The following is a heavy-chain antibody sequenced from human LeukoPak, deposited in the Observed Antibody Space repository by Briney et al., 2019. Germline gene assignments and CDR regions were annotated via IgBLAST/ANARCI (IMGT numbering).Heavy chain of an antibody. Sequence: PSETLSLTCTVSGGSIYSYYWSWIRQPPGKGLEWIGYIYYSGSTNYNPSLKSRVTISVDTSKNQFSLKLSSVTAADTAVYYCARRARLGNYFDYWGQGTLVTVSS. D-gene: IGHD7-27*01. V-gene: IGHV4-59*08. CDR1: GGSIYSYY. CDR2: IYYSGST. J-gene: IGHJ4*02. CDR3: ARRARLGNYFDY.